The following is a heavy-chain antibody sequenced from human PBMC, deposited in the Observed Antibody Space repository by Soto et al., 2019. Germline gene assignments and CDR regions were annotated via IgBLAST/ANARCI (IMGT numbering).Heavy chain of an antibody. V-gene: IGHV1-69*02. CDR3: ARAQWELDDFDS. Sequence: QVQLVQSGAEVKEPGSSVKVSCKVSGGTLSTYTLSWVRQAPGQGLELMGRIIPVAGIAHYAKRFQGRPTSTADKSTCTAYMELSSLISEDTDMYYCARAQWELDDFDSWGQGTMVTVSS. D-gene: IGHD1-26*01. CDR1: GGTLSTYT. CDR2: IIPVAGIA. J-gene: IGHJ3*02.